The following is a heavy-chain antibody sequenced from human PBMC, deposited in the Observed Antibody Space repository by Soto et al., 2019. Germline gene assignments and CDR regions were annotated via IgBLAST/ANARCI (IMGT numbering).Heavy chain of an antibody. CDR1: GGTFSSYT. Sequence: SVKVSCKASGGTFSSYTISWVRQAPGQGLEWMGRIIPILGIANYAQKFQGRVTITADKSTSTAYMELSSLRSEDTAVYYCARRAYDYIWGSYRRHAFDIWGQGTMVT. CDR3: ARRAYDYIWGSYRRHAFDI. V-gene: IGHV1-69*02. J-gene: IGHJ3*02. D-gene: IGHD3-16*02. CDR2: IIPILGIA.